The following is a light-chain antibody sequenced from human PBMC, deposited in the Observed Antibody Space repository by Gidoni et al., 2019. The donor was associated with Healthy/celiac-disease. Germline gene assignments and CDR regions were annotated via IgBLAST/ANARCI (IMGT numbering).Light chain of an antibody. Sequence: SVLPRPPPDSGPHGPRAPTPCNGSSSNIGAGYDVHWYQQLPGTAPKLLIYGNSNRPSGVPDRFSGSKSGTSASLAITGLQAEDEADYYCQSYDSSLSGRDVVFGGGTKLTVL. CDR2: GNS. CDR1: SSNIGAGYD. J-gene: IGLJ2*01. CDR3: QSYDSSLSGRDVV. V-gene: IGLV1-40*01.